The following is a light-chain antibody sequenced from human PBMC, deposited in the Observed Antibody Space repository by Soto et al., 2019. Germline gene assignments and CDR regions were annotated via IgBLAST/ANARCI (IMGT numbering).Light chain of an antibody. CDR1: QSFRGL. Sequence: VLTPSPVTLSVSPGERATLSCRASQSFRGLLAWYQQKPGQAPRLLIYDAYNRATGIPPRFSGIGSGTDFTLTISSLETEDSAVYDGQQRHMWPITFGQGTRLENK. CDR3: QQRHMWPIT. J-gene: IGKJ5*01. V-gene: IGKV3-11*01. CDR2: DAY.